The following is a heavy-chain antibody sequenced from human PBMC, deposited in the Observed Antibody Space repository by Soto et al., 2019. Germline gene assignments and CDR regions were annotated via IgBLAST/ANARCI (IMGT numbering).Heavy chain of an antibody. CDR1: GFSFSSYA. D-gene: IGHD1-1*01. CDR2: ISGSGDST. J-gene: IGHJ4*02. Sequence: EVQLLESGGGLVQPGGSLRLSCAASGFSFSSYAMSWVRQAPGKGLEWVSVISGSGDSTYYADSVKGRFTISRDNSKNTLYLQMNSLRAEDTAVYYFAKRATGTDFDYWGQGTLVTVSS. V-gene: IGHV3-23*01. CDR3: AKRATGTDFDY.